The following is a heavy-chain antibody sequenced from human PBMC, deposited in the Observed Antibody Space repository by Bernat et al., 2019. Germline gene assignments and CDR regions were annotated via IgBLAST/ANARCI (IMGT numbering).Heavy chain of an antibody. Sequence: EVQLVESGGGLVQPGGSLRLSCAASGFTVSSNYMSWVRQAPGKGLEWVSVIYSGGSTYYADSVKGRFTISRDNSKNTLYLQMNSLRAEDTAVYYCARHTGSCDSTSCYEYFQYWGQGTLVTVSS. CDR2: IYSGGST. V-gene: IGHV3-66*04. CDR3: ARHTGSCDSTSCYEYFQY. CDR1: GFTVSSNY. D-gene: IGHD2-2*01. J-gene: IGHJ1*01.